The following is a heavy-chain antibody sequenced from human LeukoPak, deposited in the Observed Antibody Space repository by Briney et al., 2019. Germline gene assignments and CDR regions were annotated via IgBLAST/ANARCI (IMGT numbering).Heavy chain of an antibody. CDR2: ISSSSSTI. CDR1: GFTFSSYS. Sequence: GGSLRLSCAASGFTFSSYSMNWVRQAPGKGLEWVSYISSSSSTIYYADSVKGRFTISRDNAKNSLYLQMNSLRAEDTAVYYCARVPLYSSGCYWGQGTLVTVSS. CDR3: ARVPLYSSGCY. J-gene: IGHJ4*02. D-gene: IGHD6-19*01. V-gene: IGHV3-48*01.